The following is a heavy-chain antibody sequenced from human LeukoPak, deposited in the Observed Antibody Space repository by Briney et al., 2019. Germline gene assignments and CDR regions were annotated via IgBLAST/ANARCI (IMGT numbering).Heavy chain of an antibody. Sequence: PGGSLRLSCAASGFTFSSYGMHWVRQAPGKGLEWVSSISSSSSYIYYADSVKGRFTISRDNAKNSLYLQMNGLRAEDTAVYYCARVLAGGRCSSTSCYIPGFDYWGQGTLVTVSS. D-gene: IGHD2-2*02. J-gene: IGHJ4*02. V-gene: IGHV3-21*01. CDR1: GFTFSSYG. CDR2: ISSSSSYI. CDR3: ARVLAGGRCSSTSCYIPGFDY.